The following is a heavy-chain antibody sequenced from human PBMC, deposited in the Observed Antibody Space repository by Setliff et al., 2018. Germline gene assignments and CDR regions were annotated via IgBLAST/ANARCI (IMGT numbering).Heavy chain of an antibody. Sequence: SETLSLTCTVSGGSIRSGNDLWSWLRQSPGKGLEWIAYISAYTGRAYYNPSLQSRAALSADTSKSQLSLRLTSVTAADTAVYYCAREVIDPVSSDAFDIWGQGRMVTVSS. CDR3: AREVIDPVSSDAFDI. CDR1: GGSIRSGNDL. CDR2: ISAYTGRA. V-gene: IGHV4-30-4*01. J-gene: IGHJ3*02.